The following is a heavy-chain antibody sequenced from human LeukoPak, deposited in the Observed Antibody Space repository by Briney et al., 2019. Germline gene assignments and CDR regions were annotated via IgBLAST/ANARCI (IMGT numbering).Heavy chain of an antibody. CDR2: ISDSVGRK. Sequence: RGSLRLSCAVSGITPTNYGLGWVRQAPGKGRGWGAGISDSVGRKNYADSVKGQFTISRDNPKNTLYLQMNSLRAEDTAVYFCAKRGVVIRVILVGFHKEAYYFDSWGQGALVTVSS. CDR3: AKRGVVIRVILVGFHKEAYYFDS. J-gene: IGHJ4*02. V-gene: IGHV3-23*01. D-gene: IGHD3-22*01. CDR1: GITPTNYG.